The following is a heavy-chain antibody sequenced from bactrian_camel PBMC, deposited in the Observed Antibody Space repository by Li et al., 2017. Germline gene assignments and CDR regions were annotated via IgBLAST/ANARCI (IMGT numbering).Heavy chain of an antibody. D-gene: IGHD1*01. V-gene: IGHV3S53*01. CDR3: VADPPYFCGLGMTAMQALTIDDRD. CDR1: GIITSSNC. J-gene: IGHJ4*01. Sequence: HVQLVESGGGSVQAGGSLRLSCTISGIITSSNCMSWFRQAPGKEREGVATIDSTSRTTYAESVRGRFTISHDSTTNTMYLQMNNVKPEDTGTYYCVADPPYFCGLGMTAMQALTIDDRDWGQGTQVTVS. CDR2: IDSTSRT.